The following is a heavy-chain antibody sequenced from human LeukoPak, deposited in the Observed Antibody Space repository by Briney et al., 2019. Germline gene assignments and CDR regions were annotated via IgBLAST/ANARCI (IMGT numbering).Heavy chain of an antibody. D-gene: IGHD5-18*01. Sequence: AASVKVSCKASGYTFTSYFMHWMRQAPGQGPEWMGIINPRGGSTEYSHKFQGRLTMTSDTSTSTVYMELNSLRSEDTAVYFCARGGYSYGYYYYYYYMDVWGKGTTVTISS. CDR2: INPRGGST. CDR1: GYTFTSYF. V-gene: IGHV1-46*01. J-gene: IGHJ6*03. CDR3: ARGGYSYGYYYYYYYMDV.